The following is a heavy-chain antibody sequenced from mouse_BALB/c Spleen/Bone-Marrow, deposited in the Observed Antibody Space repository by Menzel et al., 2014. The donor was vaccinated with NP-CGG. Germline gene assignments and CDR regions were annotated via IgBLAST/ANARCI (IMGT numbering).Heavy chain of an antibody. CDR3: ARRSDLRASMDY. J-gene: IGHJ4*01. CDR2: ISSGGSDT. V-gene: IGHV5-9-3*01. D-gene: IGHD3-1*01. Sequence: EVQLVESGGGLVKPGGSLELSCTTSGFTFSSYAMSWVRQTPEKRLEWVAVISSGGSDTYYPDSVKGRFTVSRDNAKNTRYLQMSSLRSEDTALYYCARRSDLRASMDYWGQGTSVTVSS. CDR1: GFTFSSYA.